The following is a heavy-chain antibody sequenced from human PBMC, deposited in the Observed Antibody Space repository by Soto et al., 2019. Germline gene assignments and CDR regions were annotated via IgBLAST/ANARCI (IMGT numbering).Heavy chain of an antibody. CDR2: IYTGDSDT. D-gene: IGHD6-19*01. J-gene: IGHJ6*02. CDR1: GYSFTIYW. Sequence: ESLRISCTGAGYSFTIYWIGWVRQMPGKGLEWMGIIYTGDSDTRYSPYFQGQVNISADKSISNAYLQWSSLKASDTAMYYCARLLYTSGCVDXWGQGTTVTAS. CDR3: ARLLYTSGCVDX. V-gene: IGHV5-51*01.